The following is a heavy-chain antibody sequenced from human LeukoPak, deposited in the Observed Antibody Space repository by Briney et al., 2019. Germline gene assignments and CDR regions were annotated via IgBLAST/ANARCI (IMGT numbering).Heavy chain of an antibody. V-gene: IGHV4-39*01. Sequence: SETLSLTCTVSGGSISSSSYYWGWIRQPPGKGLEWIGSIYYSGSTYYSPSLKSRVTISVDTSKNQFSLKLSSVTAADTAVYYCARLVVVRYYFDYWGQGTLVTVSS. D-gene: IGHD3-22*01. CDR1: GGSISSSSYY. J-gene: IGHJ4*02. CDR2: IYYSGST. CDR3: ARLVVVRYYFDY.